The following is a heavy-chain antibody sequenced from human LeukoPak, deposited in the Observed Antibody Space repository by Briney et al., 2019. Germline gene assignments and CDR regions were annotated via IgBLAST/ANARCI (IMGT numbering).Heavy chain of an antibody. D-gene: IGHD2-2*01. J-gene: IGHJ6*02. CDR2: INHSGST. V-gene: IGHV4-34*01. CDR3: ARVFPVEYQLLWNGYYYYGMDV. CDR1: GGSFSGYY. Sequence: SETLSLTCAVYGGSFSGYYWSWIRQPPGKGLEWIGEINHSGSTNYNPSLKSRVTISVDTSKNQFSLKLSSVTAADTAVYYCARVFPVEYQLLWNGYYYYGMDVWGQGTTVTVSS.